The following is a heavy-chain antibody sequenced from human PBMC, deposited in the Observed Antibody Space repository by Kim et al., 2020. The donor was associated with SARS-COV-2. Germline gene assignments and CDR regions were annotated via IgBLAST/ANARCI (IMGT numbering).Heavy chain of an antibody. J-gene: IGHJ4*01. V-gene: IGHV3-48*04. CDR2: ISSSSTI. CDR1: GFTFSSYS. Sequence: GGSLRLSCAASGFTFSSYSMNWVRQAPGKGLEWVSYISSSSTIYYADSVKGRFTISRDNAKNSLYLQMNSLRAEDTAVYYCASLLAMGYSGYDYFDYWG. D-gene: IGHD5-12*01. CDR3: ASLLAMGYSGYDYFDY.